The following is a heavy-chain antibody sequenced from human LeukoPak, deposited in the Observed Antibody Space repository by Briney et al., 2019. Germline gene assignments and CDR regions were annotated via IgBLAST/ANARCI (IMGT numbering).Heavy chain of an antibody. CDR3: AKSSSGYFLPVDY. Sequence: GRSLRLSCAASGFTFSTFRMYWVRQAPGKGLEWVALISDDGTNKYYADSVKGRFTISRDNSKNTVFLQMNSLRPEDTAVYYCAKSSSGYFLPVDYWGQGTLVTVSS. J-gene: IGHJ4*02. D-gene: IGHD3-22*01. CDR1: GFTFSTFR. CDR2: ISDDGTNK. V-gene: IGHV3-30*18.